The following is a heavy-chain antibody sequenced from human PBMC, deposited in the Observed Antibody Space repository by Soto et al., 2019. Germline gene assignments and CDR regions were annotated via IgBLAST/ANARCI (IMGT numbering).Heavy chain of an antibody. CDR1: GYTFTSYG. CDR3: ARSPEYSSSSGAFDY. D-gene: IGHD6-6*01. V-gene: IGHV1-18*01. CDR2: ISGFNGNT. Sequence: QVQLVQSGAEVKKPGASVKVSCKASGYTFTSYGISWVRQAPGQGPEWMGWISGFNGNTNYAQNVHDRVTMTTAKSTSTVYMEVRSLRSDDTAVYYCARSPEYSSSSGAFDYWGQGTLVTVSS. J-gene: IGHJ4*02.